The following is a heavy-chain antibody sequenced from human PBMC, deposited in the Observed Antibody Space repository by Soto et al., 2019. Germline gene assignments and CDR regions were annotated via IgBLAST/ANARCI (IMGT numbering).Heavy chain of an antibody. CDR1: GGSISGGDYY. D-gene: IGHD3-3*01. CDR3: AVRGYDFNLYYYYVLAV. CDR2: IYYSGAA. V-gene: IGHV4-31*03. J-gene: IGHJ6*02. Sequence: PSETLSLTCTVSGGSISGGDYYWSWIRQHPEKGLEWIGYIYYSGAAYYTPSLRSRVTISVDTSKNQFSLKLNSVTAADTAVYYCAVRGYDFNLYYYYVLAVWGQGTTVTVSS.